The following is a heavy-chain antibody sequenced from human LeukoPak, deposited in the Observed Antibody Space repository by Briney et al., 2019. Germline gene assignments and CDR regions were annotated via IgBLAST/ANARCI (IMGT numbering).Heavy chain of an antibody. J-gene: IGHJ3*02. D-gene: IGHD4/OR15-4a*01. CDR1: GFSLRNHG. CDR2: ISDDGGLK. V-gene: IGHV3-30*03. CDR3: ARDRDVDYGNDGFDI. Sequence: GGSLRLSCTASGFSLRNHGMHWVRQAPGKGLEWVAVISDDGGLKYYADSLKGRFTVSRDNSKNMLYLQMNSLRSDDTAVYHCARDRDVDYGNDGFDIWGQGTTVTVSS.